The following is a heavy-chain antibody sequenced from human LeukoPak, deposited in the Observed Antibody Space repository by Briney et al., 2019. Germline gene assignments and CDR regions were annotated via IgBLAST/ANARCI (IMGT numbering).Heavy chain of an antibody. D-gene: IGHD3-10*01. V-gene: IGHV1-8*01. J-gene: IGHJ4*02. Sequence: GASVKVSCKASGYTFTSDDINWVRQATGQGLEWMGWINPYSGNTGYARKFQGRVTMTKNTSISTVHMELSSLGSEDTAVYFCARGQGGSGSGSYYFDYWGQGTLVTVSS. CDR2: INPYSGNT. CDR1: GYTFTSDD. CDR3: ARGQGGSGSGSYYFDY.